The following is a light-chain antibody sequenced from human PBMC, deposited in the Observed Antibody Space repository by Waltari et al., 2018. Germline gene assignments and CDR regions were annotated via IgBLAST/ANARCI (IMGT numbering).Light chain of an antibody. CDR1: NLGIKD. V-gene: IGLV3-21*02. Sequence: SYVLTQPPSVSVAPGETATITCGGSNLGIKDVLWYQQKPGLAPLLVVLDGSDRPTGIPERFSGSNSGNTATRIISRVEAGDEADYYCQVWDNGSDRSVFGGGTKLTVL. CDR3: QVWDNGSDRSV. CDR2: DGS. J-gene: IGLJ3*02.